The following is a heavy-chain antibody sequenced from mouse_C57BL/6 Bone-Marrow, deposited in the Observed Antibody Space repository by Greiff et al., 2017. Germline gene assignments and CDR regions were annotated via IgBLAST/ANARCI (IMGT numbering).Heavy chain of an antibody. CDR1: GFTFSSYG. CDR2: ISSGGSYT. Sequence: EVQRVESGGDLVKPGGSLKLSCAASGFTFSSYGMSWVRQTPDKRLEWVATISSGGSYTYYPDSVKGRFTISRDNAKNTLYLQMSSLKSEDTAMYYCARPGDYDVLWYFDVWGTGTTVTVSS. J-gene: IGHJ1*03. V-gene: IGHV5-6*01. D-gene: IGHD2-4*01. CDR3: ARPGDYDVLWYFDV.